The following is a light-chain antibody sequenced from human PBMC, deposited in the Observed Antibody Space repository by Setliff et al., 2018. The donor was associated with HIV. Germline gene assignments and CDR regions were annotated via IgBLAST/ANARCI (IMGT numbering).Light chain of an antibody. CDR3: QVWDSSSDHPYVV. CDR1: NIGSKS. V-gene: IGLV3-21*04. Sequence: QPPSVSVAPGMTARITCGGNNIGSKSVHWYQQKPGQAPVVVIYYDRDRPSGIPERFSGSNSGNTATLTISRVEAGDEADYYCQVWDSSSDHPYVVFGGGTK. J-gene: IGLJ2*01. CDR2: YDR.